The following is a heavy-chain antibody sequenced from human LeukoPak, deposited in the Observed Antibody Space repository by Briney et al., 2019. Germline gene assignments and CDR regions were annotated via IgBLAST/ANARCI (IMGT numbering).Heavy chain of an antibody. CDR2: IYYSGST. Sequence: PSETLSLTCTVSGGSISSYYWSWIRQPPGKGLEWIGYIYYSGSTNYNPSLKSRVTISVDTSKNQFSLKLSSVTAADTAVYYCARADYYGSGSYFYSSYYYYMDVWGKGTTVTISS. CDR3: ARADYYGSGSYFYSSYYYYMDV. J-gene: IGHJ6*03. CDR1: GGSISSYY. D-gene: IGHD3-10*01. V-gene: IGHV4-59*01.